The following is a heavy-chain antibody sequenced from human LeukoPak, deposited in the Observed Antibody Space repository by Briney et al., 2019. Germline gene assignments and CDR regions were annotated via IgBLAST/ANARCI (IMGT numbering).Heavy chain of an antibody. Sequence: QPGRSLRLSCTASGFTFGDYAMSWFRQAPGKGLEWVAFIRYDGSNKYYADSVKGRFTISRDNSKNTLYLQMNSLRAEDTAVYYCAKDSGIAAAGAFDYWGQGTLVTVSS. J-gene: IGHJ4*02. V-gene: IGHV3-30*02. CDR2: IRYDGSNK. CDR3: AKDSGIAAAGAFDY. CDR1: GFTFGDYA. D-gene: IGHD6-13*01.